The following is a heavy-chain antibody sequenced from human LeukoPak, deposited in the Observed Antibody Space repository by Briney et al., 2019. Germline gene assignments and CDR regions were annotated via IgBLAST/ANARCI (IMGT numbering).Heavy chain of an antibody. J-gene: IGHJ4*02. CDR2: ISGSGGST. V-gene: IGHV3-23*01. Sequence: PGGSLRLSCAASGFTFSSYAMSWVRQAPGKGLEWVSAISGSGGSTYYADSVKGRFTISRDNSKNTLYLQMNSLRAEDTAVYYCAHVAGWAAAGTYYFDYWGQGTLVTDSS. D-gene: IGHD6-13*01. CDR3: AHVAGWAAAGTYYFDY. CDR1: GFTFSSYA.